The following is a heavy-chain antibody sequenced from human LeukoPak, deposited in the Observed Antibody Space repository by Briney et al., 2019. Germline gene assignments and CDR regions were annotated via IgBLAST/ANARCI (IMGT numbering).Heavy chain of an antibody. V-gene: IGHV3-9*03. CDR3: AKDIAVAGMTFWYFDL. CDR2: ISRDSGTI. CDR1: GFIFNDYA. Sequence: GGSLRLSCAASGFIFNDYAMHWVRQAPGKGLEWVSGISRDSGTIVYADSVKGRFTISRDNARNSLYLQMNSLRVEDMAFYYCAKDIAVAGMTFWYFDLWGRGTLVTVSS. J-gene: IGHJ2*01. D-gene: IGHD6-19*01.